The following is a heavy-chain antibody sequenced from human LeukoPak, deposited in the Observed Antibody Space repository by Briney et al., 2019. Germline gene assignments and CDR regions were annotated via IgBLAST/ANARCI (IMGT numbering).Heavy chain of an antibody. Sequence: GGSLRLSCAASGFTFSDYYMSWIRQAPGKGLEWVSYISSSSSTIYYADSVKGRFTISRDNAKNPLYLQMNSLRDEDTAVYYCARVSGYYYYYGMDVWGQGTTVTVSS. J-gene: IGHJ6*02. V-gene: IGHV3-11*04. CDR1: GFTFSDYY. CDR3: ARVSGYYYYYGMDV. D-gene: IGHD1-26*01. CDR2: ISSSSSTI.